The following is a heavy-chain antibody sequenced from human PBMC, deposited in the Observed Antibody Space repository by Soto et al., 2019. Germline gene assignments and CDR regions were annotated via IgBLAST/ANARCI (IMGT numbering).Heavy chain of an antibody. V-gene: IGHV3-11*01. Sequence: GGSLRLSCAASGFTFSDYYMSWIRQAPGKGLEWVSYISSSGSTIYYADSVKGRFTTSRDNAKNSLYLQMNRLGAEDTAVYYCATIYYYYYMDVWGKGTTVTVSS. CDR1: GFTFSDYY. CDR3: ATIYYYYYMDV. CDR2: ISSSGSTI. J-gene: IGHJ6*03.